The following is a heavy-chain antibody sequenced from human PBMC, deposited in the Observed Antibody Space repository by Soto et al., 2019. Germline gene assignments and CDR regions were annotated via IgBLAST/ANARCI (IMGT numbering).Heavy chain of an antibody. CDR3: ARKEQWLVPPFDY. Sequence: GASVKVSCKASGFILTSYYMHWVRQAPGQGLEWMGIIDPSGGSTTDAQKFQGRITMTRDTSTSTVYMELSSLRSEDTAVYYCARKEQWLVPPFDYWGQGTLVTVSS. J-gene: IGHJ4*02. D-gene: IGHD6-19*01. CDR1: GFILTSYY. CDR2: IDPSGGST. V-gene: IGHV1-46*01.